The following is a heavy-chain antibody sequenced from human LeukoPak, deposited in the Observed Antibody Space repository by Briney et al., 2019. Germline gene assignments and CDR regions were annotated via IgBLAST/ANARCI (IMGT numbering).Heavy chain of an antibody. J-gene: IGHJ4*02. CDR1: GYTFTSYD. D-gene: IGHD6-19*01. V-gene: IGHV1-18*01. CDR2: ISAYNGNT. Sequence: ASVKVSCKASGYTFTSYDISWVRQAPGQGLEWMGWISAYNGNTNYAQKLQGRVTMTTDTSTSTAYMELRSLRSDDTAVYYCARVAVAGAPLLPFDYWGQGTLVTVSS. CDR3: ARVAVAGAPLLPFDY.